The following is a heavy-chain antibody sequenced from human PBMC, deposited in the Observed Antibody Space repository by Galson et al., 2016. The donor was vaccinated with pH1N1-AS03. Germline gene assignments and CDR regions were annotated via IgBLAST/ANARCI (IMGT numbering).Heavy chain of an antibody. D-gene: IGHD1-26*01. CDR3: ARVVGARPPPDY. CDR2: IYDTGRT. CDR1: GGSISSRAYY. V-gene: IGHV4-39*01. Sequence: SETLSLTCTVSGGSISSRAYYWGWIRQPPGKGLEWIGSIYDTGRTTHNPSLKSRVTISGATSKNQLSLKVTSMTAADTAVYYCARVVGARPPPDYWGQGTLVTVSS. J-gene: IGHJ4*02.